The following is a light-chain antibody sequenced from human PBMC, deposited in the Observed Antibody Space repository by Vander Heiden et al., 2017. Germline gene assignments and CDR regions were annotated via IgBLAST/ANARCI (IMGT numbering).Light chain of an antibody. V-gene: IGKV1-9*01. CDR2: AAS. CDR3: QQLNSYPRIT. Sequence: DIQLTRSPSFLSASVGDRVTITCRASQGISSYLAWYQQKPGKAPKLLIYAASTLQSGVPSRFTGSGSGTEFTLTISSLQPEDFATYYCQQLNSYPRITFGPGTKVDIK. CDR1: QGISSY. J-gene: IGKJ3*01.